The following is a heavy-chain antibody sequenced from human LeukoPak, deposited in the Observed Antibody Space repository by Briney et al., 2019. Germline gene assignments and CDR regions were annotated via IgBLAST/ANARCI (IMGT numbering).Heavy chain of an antibody. Sequence: PSETLSLTCTVSGGSISSGGYYWSWIRQHPGKGLEWIGYIYYSGSTYYNPSLKSRVTISVDTSKNQFSLKLSSVTAADTAVYYCARESGLAVAGTRLLYYFDYWGQGTLVTVSS. J-gene: IGHJ4*02. CDR1: GGSISSGGYY. CDR2: IYYSGST. D-gene: IGHD6-19*01. CDR3: ARESGLAVAGTRLLYYFDY. V-gene: IGHV4-31*03.